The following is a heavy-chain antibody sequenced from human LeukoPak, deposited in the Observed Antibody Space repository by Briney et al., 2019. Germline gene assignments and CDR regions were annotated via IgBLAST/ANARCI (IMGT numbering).Heavy chain of an antibody. CDR1: GVSISSSY. Sequence: PSETLSLTCTVSGVSISSSYWSWIRQPPGKRLEWIGYIYYSGGTNSNPSLKSRVTISADTSKNQFSLKLNSVTAADTAVYYCVRGNYDSRGYSNAFDIWGQGAMVTVSS. V-gene: IGHV4-59*01. D-gene: IGHD3-22*01. CDR2: IYYSGGT. CDR3: VRGNYDSRGYSNAFDI. J-gene: IGHJ3*02.